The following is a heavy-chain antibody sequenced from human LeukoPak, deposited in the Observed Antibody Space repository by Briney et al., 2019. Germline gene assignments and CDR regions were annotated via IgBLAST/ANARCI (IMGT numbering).Heavy chain of an antibody. V-gene: IGHV3-23*01. CDR1: GFTFSDFA. CDR3: AKFFLPYLAGGTGSR. CDR2: IGGADP. D-gene: IGHD3-10*01. J-gene: IGHJ4*02. Sequence: GGSLRISCAASGFTFSDFAMSWVRQARGKGLEWVSGIGGADPYYADSVRGRFTISRDNSKNTLHLQMNSLRAEDTALYYCAKFFLPYLAGGTGSRWGQGTLATVSS.